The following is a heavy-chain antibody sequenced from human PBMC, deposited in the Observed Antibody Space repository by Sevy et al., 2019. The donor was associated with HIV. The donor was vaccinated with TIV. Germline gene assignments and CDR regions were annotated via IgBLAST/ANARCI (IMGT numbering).Heavy chain of an antibody. CDR3: AKERNCGRDCLYFQH. Sequence: GGSLRLSCAASGFTFDDYTMHWVRQAPGKGLEWVSLINWNGDDTYYADSVKGRFTISRDNSRNSLYLQMNILRTEDTALYYCAKERNCGRDCLYFQHWGQGTLVTVSS. J-gene: IGHJ1*01. CDR2: INWNGDDT. V-gene: IGHV3-43*01. D-gene: IGHD2-21*02. CDR1: GFTFDDYT.